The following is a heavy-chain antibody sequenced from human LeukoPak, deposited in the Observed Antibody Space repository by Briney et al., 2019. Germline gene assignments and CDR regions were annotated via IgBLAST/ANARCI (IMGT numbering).Heavy chain of an antibody. CDR2: ISGSSTYI. D-gene: IGHD6-6*01. Sequence: PGGSLRLSCAASGFTFSSYSMNWVRQAPGKGLEWVSSISGSSTYIYYADSVKGRFTISRDNAKNSLYLQLNSLRAEDTAVYYCARNRAGGAARPIDYWGQGTLVTVSS. CDR3: ARNRAGGAARPIDY. J-gene: IGHJ4*02. CDR1: GFTFSSYS. V-gene: IGHV3-21*06.